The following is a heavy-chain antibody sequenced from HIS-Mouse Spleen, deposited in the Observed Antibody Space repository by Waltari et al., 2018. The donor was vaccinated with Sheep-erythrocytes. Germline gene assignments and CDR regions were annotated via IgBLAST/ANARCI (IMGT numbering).Heavy chain of an antibody. CDR1: GGTFSSYA. CDR3: AQTGATTPHFDY. CDR2: IIPILGIA. V-gene: IGHV1-69*04. Sequence: VQSQVQLVQSGAEVTVSCTASGGTFSSYAISWVRQAPGQGLEWMGRIIPILGIANYAQKFQGRVTITADKSTSTAYMELSSLRSEDTAVYYCAQTGATTPHFDYWGQGTLVTVSS. D-gene: IGHD1-26*01. J-gene: IGHJ4*02.